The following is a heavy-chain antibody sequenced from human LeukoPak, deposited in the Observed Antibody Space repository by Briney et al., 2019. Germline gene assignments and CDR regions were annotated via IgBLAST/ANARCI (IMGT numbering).Heavy chain of an antibody. D-gene: IGHD3-22*01. CDR1: GFTFSNAW. J-gene: IGHJ4*02. CDR3: TTGLIPYDSSGYQHPGDY. CDR2: IESKTDGGTT. Sequence: PGGSLRPSCAASGFTFSNAWMSWVRQAPGKGLEWVGRIESKTDGGTTDYAAPVKGRFTISRDDSKNTLYLQMNSLKTEDTAVYYCTTGLIPYDSSGYQHPGDYWGQGTLVTVSS. V-gene: IGHV3-15*04.